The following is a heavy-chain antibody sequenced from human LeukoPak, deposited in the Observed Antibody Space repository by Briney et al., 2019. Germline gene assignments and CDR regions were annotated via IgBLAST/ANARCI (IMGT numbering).Heavy chain of an antibody. CDR1: GFSFSSYA. CDR3: AKGDSYGPNWSDY. CDR2: ISGSGGST. Sequence: QPGGSLRLSCAASGFSFSSYAMSWVRQAPGKGLEWVSAISGSGGSTYYAASVKGPFTISRDNTKNTLYLQMNSLRAEDTAVYYCAKGDSYGPNWSDYWGQGTLVTVSS. V-gene: IGHV3-23*01. J-gene: IGHJ5*01. D-gene: IGHD5-18*01.